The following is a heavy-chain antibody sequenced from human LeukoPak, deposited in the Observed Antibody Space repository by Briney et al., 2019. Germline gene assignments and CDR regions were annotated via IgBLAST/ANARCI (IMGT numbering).Heavy chain of an antibody. V-gene: IGHV3-7*01. CDR1: GFTFSSFW. J-gene: IGHJ4*02. D-gene: IGHD6-19*01. CDR2: IKQDESEK. CDR3: ARDQAGSVDY. Sequence: GGSLRLSCAASGFTFSSFWMSWVRQAPGKGLEWVASIKQDESEKYYEDSVKGRFTISRDNAKNSLYLQMNSLRAEDTAVYYCARDQAGSVDYWGQGTLVAVSS.